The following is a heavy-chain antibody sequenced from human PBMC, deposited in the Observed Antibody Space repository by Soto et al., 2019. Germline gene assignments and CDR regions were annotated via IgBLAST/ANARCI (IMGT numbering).Heavy chain of an antibody. J-gene: IGHJ4*02. Sequence: GGSLRLSCTASGFTFGDYAMSWFRQAPGKGLEWVGFIRSKAYGGTTEYAASVKGRFTISRDDSKSIAYLQMNSLKTEDTAVYYCTRDFWYSSGWYVPFDYWGQGTLVTVSS. CDR1: GFTFGDYA. CDR2: IRSKAYGGTT. D-gene: IGHD6-19*01. V-gene: IGHV3-49*03. CDR3: TRDFWYSSGWYVPFDY.